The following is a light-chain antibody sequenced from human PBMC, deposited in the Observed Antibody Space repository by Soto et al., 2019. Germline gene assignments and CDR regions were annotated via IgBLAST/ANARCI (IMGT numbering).Light chain of an antibody. J-gene: IGKJ3*01. CDR3: QQYGSSPPFT. V-gene: IGKV3-20*01. CDR2: GAS. CDR1: QSVSSSY. Sequence: EIVLTQSPGTLSLSPVERSTLAFSAIQSVSSSYLAWYQQKPGQAPRLLIYGASSRATGIPDRFSGSGSGTDFTLTISRLEPEDFAVYYCQQYGSSPPFTFGPGTKVDIK.